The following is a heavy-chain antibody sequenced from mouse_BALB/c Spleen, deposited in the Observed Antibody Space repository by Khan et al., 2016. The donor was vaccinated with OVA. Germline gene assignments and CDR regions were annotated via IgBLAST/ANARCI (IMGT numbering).Heavy chain of an antibody. J-gene: IGHJ4*01. CDR1: GYTFADYY. CDR3: ARATGTYAMDF. V-gene: IGHV1-84*02. CDR2: IYPGSGNT. Sequence: VQLQQSGPELVKPGASVKISCKASGYTFADYYINWVKQKPGQGLEWIGWIYPGSGNTKYNEKFKGKATLTVDTSSSTAYMQLSSLTSEDTAVYFCARATGTYAMDFWGQGTSVTVSS. D-gene: IGHD4-1*01.